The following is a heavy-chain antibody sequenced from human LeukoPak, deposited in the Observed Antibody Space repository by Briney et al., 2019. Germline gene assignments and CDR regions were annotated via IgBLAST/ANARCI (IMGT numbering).Heavy chain of an antibody. Sequence: GGSLRLSCAASGFPFSSHWLSWFRQSPGKGLEWVANIKQDGSEKYYVDSVKGRFTISRDNAKNSQYLQMNSLRAEDTAVYYCARRDCDSIKCRGSNWFDPWGQGTLVSVSS. CDR1: GFPFSSHW. CDR3: ARRDCDSIKCRGSNWFDP. CDR2: IKQDGSEK. J-gene: IGHJ5*02. D-gene: IGHD3-22*01. V-gene: IGHV3-7*01.